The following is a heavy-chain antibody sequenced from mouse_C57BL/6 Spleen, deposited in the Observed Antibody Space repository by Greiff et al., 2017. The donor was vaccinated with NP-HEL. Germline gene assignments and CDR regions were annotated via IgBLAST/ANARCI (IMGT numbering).Heavy chain of an antibody. D-gene: IGHD1-1*01. CDR2: INPYNGGT. CDR3: ARGLRRYSFDV. Sequence: VQLQQSGPVLVKPGASVKMSCKASGYTFTDYYMNWVKQSHGKSLEWIGVINPYNGGTSYNQKFKGKATLTVDKSSSTAYMELNSLTSEDSAVYYCARGLRRYSFDVWGTGTTVTVSS. J-gene: IGHJ1*03. CDR1: GYTFTDYY. V-gene: IGHV1-19*01.